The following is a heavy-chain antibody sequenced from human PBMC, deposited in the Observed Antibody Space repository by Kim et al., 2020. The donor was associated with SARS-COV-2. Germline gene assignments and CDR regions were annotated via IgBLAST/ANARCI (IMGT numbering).Heavy chain of an antibody. J-gene: IGHJ4*02. CDR3: ARDGSGDQLPGDY. V-gene: IGHV1-46*01. Sequence: YAQKFQGRVTMTRDTSTSTVYMELSSLRSEDTAVYYCARDGSGDQLPGDYWGQGTLVTVSS. D-gene: IGHD2-2*01.